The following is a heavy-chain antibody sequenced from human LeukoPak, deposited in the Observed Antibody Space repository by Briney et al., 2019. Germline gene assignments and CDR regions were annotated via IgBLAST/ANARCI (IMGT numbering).Heavy chain of an antibody. J-gene: IGHJ4*02. V-gene: IGHV3-48*04. D-gene: IGHD5-18*01. CDR3: VRVGRIQYFDY. CDR1: GFTFSSYG. CDR2: ISGGGDTM. Sequence: GRSLRLSCAASGFTFSSYGMHWVRQAPGKGPEWISYISGGGDTMYYADSVKGRFTSSRDNAKNSLFLQMNSLRAEDTAVYYCVRVGRIQYFDYWGQGTPVTVSS.